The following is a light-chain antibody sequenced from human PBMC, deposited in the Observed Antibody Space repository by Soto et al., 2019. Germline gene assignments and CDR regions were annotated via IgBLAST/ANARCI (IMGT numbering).Light chain of an antibody. Sequence: EIVMTQSPATLSVSPGQRATLSCRASQSVSSNLAWYQQKPGQAPRLLIYGASTRATDIPARFCGSWCGTEFTLTISSLQSVDCALYYVQQYNNWPVFTFGPGTKVDIE. J-gene: IGKJ3*01. CDR3: QQYNNWPVFT. CDR2: GAS. CDR1: QSVSSN. V-gene: IGKV3-15*01.